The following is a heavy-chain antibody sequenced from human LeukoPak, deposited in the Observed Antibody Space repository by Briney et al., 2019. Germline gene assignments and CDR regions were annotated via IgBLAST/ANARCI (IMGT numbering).Heavy chain of an antibody. Sequence: SETLSLTCTVSAGSISSSSYYWGWIRQPPGKGLEWIGEINHSGSTNHNPSLKSRVTISVDTSKNQFSLKLSSVTAADTAVYYCARGWPTYYYDSSGYYYEDWGQGTLVTVSS. V-gene: IGHV4-39*07. CDR2: INHSGST. CDR1: AGSISSSSYY. J-gene: IGHJ4*02. CDR3: ARGWPTYYYDSSGYYYED. D-gene: IGHD3-22*01.